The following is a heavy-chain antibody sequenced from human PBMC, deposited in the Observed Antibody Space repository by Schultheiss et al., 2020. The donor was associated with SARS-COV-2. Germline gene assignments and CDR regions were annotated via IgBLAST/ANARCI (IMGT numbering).Heavy chain of an antibody. D-gene: IGHD1/OR15-1a*01. Sequence: GESLKISCAASGFTFSSYSMNWIRQAPGKGLEWVSYISSGGSYIYYADSVKGRFTISRDNAKNSLDLQMSSLRAEDTAVYYCARVVGYGNNAGEVGYAMDDWGQGTTVTVSS. J-gene: IGHJ6*02. CDR1: GFTFSSYS. V-gene: IGHV3-21*05. CDR3: ARVVGYGNNAGEVGYAMDD. CDR2: ISSGGSYI.